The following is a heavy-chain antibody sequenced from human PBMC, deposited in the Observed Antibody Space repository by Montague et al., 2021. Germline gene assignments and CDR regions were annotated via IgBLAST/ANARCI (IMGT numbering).Heavy chain of an antibody. CDR1: GGSISNYF. V-gene: IGHV4-59*13. CDR3: ARDTTTDDFDI. Sequence: SETLSLTCTVSGGSISNYFWTWIRQPPGKGLEWIGFISYSGRTNFNPSLKSRVTISLDTSKNQFSLNLSSVTAADTAVYYCARDTTTDDFDIWGQGTMVTVSS. D-gene: IGHD1-1*01. J-gene: IGHJ3*02. CDR2: ISYSGRT.